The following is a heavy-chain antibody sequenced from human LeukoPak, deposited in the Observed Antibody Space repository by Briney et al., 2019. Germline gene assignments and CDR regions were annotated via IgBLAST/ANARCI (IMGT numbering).Heavy chain of an antibody. V-gene: IGHV3-23*01. CDR3: ARGTRPSIVGASGR. Sequence: PGGSLRLSCAASGFTFSSYAMSWVRQAPGKGLEWVSAISGSGGSTYYADSVKGRFTISRDNSKNTLYLQMNSLRAEDTAVYYCARGTRPSIVGASGRWGQGTMVTVSS. J-gene: IGHJ3*01. CDR2: ISGSGGST. D-gene: IGHD1-26*01. CDR1: GFTFSSYA.